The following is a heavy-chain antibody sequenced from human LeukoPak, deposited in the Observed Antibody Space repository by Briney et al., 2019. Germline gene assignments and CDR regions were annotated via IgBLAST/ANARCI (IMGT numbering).Heavy chain of an antibody. Sequence: ASVKVSCKASGYTFTSYDINWVRQAPGQGLEWMGWINPNSGGTNYAQKFQGRVTMTRDTSISTAYMELSRLRSDDTAVYYCAADITMIVVAHGDAFDIWGQGTMVTVSS. CDR2: INPNSGGT. CDR3: AADITMIVVAHGDAFDI. V-gene: IGHV1-2*02. J-gene: IGHJ3*02. D-gene: IGHD3-22*01. CDR1: GYTFTSYD.